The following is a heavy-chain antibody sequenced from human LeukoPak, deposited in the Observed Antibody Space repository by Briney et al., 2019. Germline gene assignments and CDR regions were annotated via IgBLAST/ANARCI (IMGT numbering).Heavy chain of an antibody. CDR1: GYTFTSYY. Sequence: ASVKVSCKASGYTFTSYYMHWVRQAPGQGLEWMGIINPSGGSTSYAQKFQGRVTMTRDTPTSTVYMELSSLRSEDTAVYYCARVRNYYDSSGYLYYFDYWGQGTLVTVSS. J-gene: IGHJ4*02. D-gene: IGHD3-22*01. V-gene: IGHV1-46*01. CDR3: ARVRNYYDSSGYLYYFDY. CDR2: INPSGGST.